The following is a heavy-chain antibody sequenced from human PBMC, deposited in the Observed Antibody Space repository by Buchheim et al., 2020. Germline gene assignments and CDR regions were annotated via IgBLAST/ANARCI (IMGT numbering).Heavy chain of an antibody. J-gene: IGHJ6*02. CDR2: IDYSGST. V-gene: IGHV4-59*01. CDR1: GGSISSYY. CDR3: ARGGSYYSYYYYGMDV. Sequence: QVQLQESGPGLVKPSETLSLTCTVSGGSISSYYWSWIRQPPGKGLEWIGYIDYSGSTHYNPSLTSRVTISVDTSKNQFSLKLSSVTAADTAVYYCARGGSYYSYYYYGMDVWGQGTT. D-gene: IGHD1-26*01.